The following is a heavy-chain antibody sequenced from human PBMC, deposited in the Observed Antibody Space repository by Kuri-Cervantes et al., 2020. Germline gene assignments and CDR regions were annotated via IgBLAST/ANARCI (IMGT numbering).Heavy chain of an antibody. D-gene: IGHD6-13*01. CDR1: GGPIRGSSNY. CDR2: IYSSGST. Sequence: GSLRLSCTVPGGPIRGSSNYWGWIRQPPGKGLEWIGSIYSSGSTYYNPSLKSRVAISVDTSKNQFSLKLSSVPAADTSVYYCARHSLIAAAGKGVNYWGQGTLVTVSS. J-gene: IGHJ4*02. V-gene: IGHV4-39*01. CDR3: ARHSLIAAAGKGVNY.